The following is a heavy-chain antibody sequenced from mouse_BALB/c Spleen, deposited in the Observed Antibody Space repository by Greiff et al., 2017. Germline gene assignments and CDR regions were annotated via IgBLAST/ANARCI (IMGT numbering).Heavy chain of an antibody. J-gene: IGHJ4*01. CDR1: GYAFSSYW. D-gene: IGHD1-2*01. Sequence: QVQLKQSGAELVRPGSSVKISCKASGYAFSSYWMNWVKQRPGQGLEWIGQIYPGDGDTNYNGKFKGKATLTADKSSSTAYMQLSSLTSEDSAVYFCARKGLRPMDYWGQGTSVTVSS. CDR3: ARKGLRPMDY. CDR2: IYPGDGDT. V-gene: IGHV1-80*01.